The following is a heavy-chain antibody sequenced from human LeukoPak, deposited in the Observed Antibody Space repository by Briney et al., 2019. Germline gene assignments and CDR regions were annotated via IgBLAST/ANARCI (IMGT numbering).Heavy chain of an antibody. J-gene: IGHJ6*02. CDR3: ATAHTLRFLEWLYYDYYYGMDV. V-gene: IGHV3-30-3*01. CDR2: ISYDGSNK. D-gene: IGHD3-3*01. Sequence: GGSLRLSCAASGFTFSSYAMHWVRQAPGKGLEWVAVISYDGSNKYYADSVKGRFTISRDNSKSTLYLQMNSLRAEDTAVYYCATAHTLRFLEWLYYDYYYGMDVWGQGTTVTVSS. CDR1: GFTFSSYA.